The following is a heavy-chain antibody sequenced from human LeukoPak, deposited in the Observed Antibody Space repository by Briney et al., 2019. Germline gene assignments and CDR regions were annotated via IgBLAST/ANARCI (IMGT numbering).Heavy chain of an antibody. CDR1: GGSISSFY. J-gene: IGHJ3*02. CDR2: VYHSGST. Sequence: SETLSLTCTVSGGSISSFYWSWIRQPPGKGLEWIGYVYHSGSTNYNPSLKSRVTISVDTSKNQFSLKLSSVTAADTAVYYCARRPPPHYDTYDAFDIWGQGTMVTVSS. CDR3: ARRPPPHYDTYDAFDI. V-gene: IGHV4-59*08. D-gene: IGHD3-22*01.